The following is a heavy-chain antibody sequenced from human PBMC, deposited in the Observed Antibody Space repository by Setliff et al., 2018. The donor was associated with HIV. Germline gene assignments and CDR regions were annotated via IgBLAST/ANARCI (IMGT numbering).Heavy chain of an antibody. D-gene: IGHD2-2*01. J-gene: IGHJ4*02. V-gene: IGHV4-38-2*01. Sequence: SETLSLTCGVSGYSMSSGYYWGWIRQPPGKGLEWIGNVNHTGSTYYNPSLKSRVTISVDTSKNQSSLKLSSVIAADTAVYYCARHAAGPDGPFDYWGQGTLVTVSS. CDR2: VNHTGST. CDR3: ARHAAGPDGPFDY. CDR1: GYSMSSGYY.